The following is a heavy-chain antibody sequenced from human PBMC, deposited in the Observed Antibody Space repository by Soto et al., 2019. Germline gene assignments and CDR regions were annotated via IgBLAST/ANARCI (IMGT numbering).Heavy chain of an antibody. CDR3: ASLYGDYVPY. Sequence: QLQLQESGPGLVKPSETLSLTCSVSGDSISSSSYYWGWIRQPPGKGLEWIGTINYSGSTYYNPSLKRRVPISVDTSKTQFSLKVSSVTAADTAVYYCASLYGDYVPYWGQGILVSVSS. D-gene: IGHD4-17*01. CDR1: GDSISSSSYY. CDR2: INYSGST. J-gene: IGHJ4*02. V-gene: IGHV4-39*01.